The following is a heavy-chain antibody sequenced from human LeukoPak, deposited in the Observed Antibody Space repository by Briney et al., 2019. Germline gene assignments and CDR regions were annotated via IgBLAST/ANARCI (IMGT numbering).Heavy chain of an antibody. CDR2: ISGSGGST. CDR3: AKDHYIVLLPAA. J-gene: IGHJ4*02. V-gene: IGHV3-23*01. CDR1: GFTFSSYA. Sequence: PGGSLRLSCAASGFTFSSYALSWVRQAPGKGLEWVSAISGSGGSTYYADSVKGRFTISRDNSKNTLYLQMNSLRTEDTAVYYCAKDHYIVLLPAARGQGTLVTVSS. D-gene: IGHD2-2*01.